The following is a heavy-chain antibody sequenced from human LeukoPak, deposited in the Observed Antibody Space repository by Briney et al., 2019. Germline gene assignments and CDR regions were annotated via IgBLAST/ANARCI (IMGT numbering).Heavy chain of an antibody. CDR3: ARSGSYSYSFDP. V-gene: IGHV4-31*03. D-gene: IGHD1-26*01. CDR1: GGSISSGDYY. Sequence: SQTLSLTCTVSGGSISSGDYYWSWIRQHPGKGLEWIGYIYYSGSTYYNPSLKSRVTISVDTSKNQFSLKLSSVIVADTAVYYCARSGSYSYSFDPWGQGTLVTVSS. J-gene: IGHJ5*02. CDR2: IYYSGST.